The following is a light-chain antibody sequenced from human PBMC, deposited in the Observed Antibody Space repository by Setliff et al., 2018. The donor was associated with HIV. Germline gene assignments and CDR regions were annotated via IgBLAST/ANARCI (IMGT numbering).Light chain of an antibody. J-gene: IGLJ2*01. CDR3: CSYGSGDIWV. Sequence: QSSLTQPASVSGSPGQSITISCTGSSSDVGNTLSVSWYQQNVGEVPKLLIYEVDRRPSGISHRFSGSKSGNTASLTISGLQVEDEADYYCCSYGSGDIWVLGGGTKVTVL. V-gene: IGLV2-23*02. CDR1: SSDVGNTLS. CDR2: EVD.